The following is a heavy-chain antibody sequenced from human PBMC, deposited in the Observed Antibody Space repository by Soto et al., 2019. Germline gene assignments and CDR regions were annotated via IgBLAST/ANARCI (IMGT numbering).Heavy chain of an antibody. CDR3: ARGGYCSRTSCHSDYYGMDV. J-gene: IGHJ6*02. CDR2: IYPGDSDT. Sequence: PGKSLKISCKGSGYSFTSYWIGWVRQMPGKGLEWMGIIYPGDSDTRYSPPFQGQVTISADKSISTAYLQWSSLKASDTAVYYCARGGYCSRTSCHSDYYGMDVWGQGTTVTVSS. CDR1: GYSFTSYW. D-gene: IGHD2-2*01. V-gene: IGHV5-51*01.